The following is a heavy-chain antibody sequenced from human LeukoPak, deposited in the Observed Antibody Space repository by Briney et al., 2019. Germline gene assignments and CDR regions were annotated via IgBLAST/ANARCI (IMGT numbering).Heavy chain of an antibody. D-gene: IGHD3-10*01. CDR3: VSLTGLDD. V-gene: IGHV4-34*01. Sequence: SETLSLTCAVYGGSFSGYYWSWIRQPPGKGLEWIGEINHSGSTNYNPSLKSRVTISVDTSKNQFSLKLSSVTAADTAVYYCVSLTGLDDWGQGTLVTVSS. CDR2: INHSGST. J-gene: IGHJ4*02. CDR1: GGSFSGYY.